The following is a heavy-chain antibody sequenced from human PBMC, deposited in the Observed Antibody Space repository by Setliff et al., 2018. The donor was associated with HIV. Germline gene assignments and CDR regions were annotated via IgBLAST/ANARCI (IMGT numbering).Heavy chain of an antibody. D-gene: IGHD6-19*01. CDR1: GYIFTNYV. CDR2: INAGNGNT. Sequence: ASVKVSCKASGYIFTNYVIHWVRQAPGQRLEWMGWINAGNGNTKYSQKFQGRVTMTRDTSTNTVYMELSGLRSEDTALYYCALDLPGPAITSGWMKNWFDPWGQGTLVTVS. J-gene: IGHJ5*02. CDR3: ALDLPGPAITSGWMKNWFDP. V-gene: IGHV1-3*01.